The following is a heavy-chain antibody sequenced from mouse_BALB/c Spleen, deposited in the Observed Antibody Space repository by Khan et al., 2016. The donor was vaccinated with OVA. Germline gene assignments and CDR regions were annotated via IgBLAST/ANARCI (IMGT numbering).Heavy chain of an antibody. J-gene: IGHJ3*01. Sequence: EVELVESGGDLVKPGGSLKLSCAASGFTFSTYGMSWVRQTPDMRLEWVATISSGGHYTYYPDSVKGRFTISRDNAKSTLYLQMSSLKSEDTAIYCCARLAYYYNSEGFAYWGQGTLVTVSA. CDR2: ISSGGHYT. D-gene: IGHD1-1*01. CDR3: ARLAYYYNSEGFAY. V-gene: IGHV5-6*01. CDR1: GFTFSTYG.